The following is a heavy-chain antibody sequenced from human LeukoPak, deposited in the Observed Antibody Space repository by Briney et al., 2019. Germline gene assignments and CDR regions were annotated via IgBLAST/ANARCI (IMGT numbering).Heavy chain of an antibody. J-gene: IGHJ4*02. CDR3: ARDPGFTMVRGVPFDY. V-gene: IGHV3-7*01. Sequence: GGSLRLSCAASGFTFSSYWMSWVRQAPGKGLEWVANIKQDGSEKYYVDSVKGRFTISRDNAKNSLYLQMNSLRAEDTAVYYCARDPGFTMVRGVPFDYWGQGTLVTVSS. CDR1: GFTFSSYW. D-gene: IGHD3-10*01. CDR2: IKQDGSEK.